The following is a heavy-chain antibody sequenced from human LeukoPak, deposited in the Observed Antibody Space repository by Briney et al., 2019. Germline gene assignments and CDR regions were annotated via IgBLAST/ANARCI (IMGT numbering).Heavy chain of an antibody. CDR2: MNPDSGNT. CDR3: AVHLPGDYLDR. J-gene: IGHJ4*02. CDR1: GYAFNIYD. Sequence: ASVRVSCKASGYAFNIYDISWVRQATGQGLEWMGWMNPDSGNTGFAQKLQGRVTMTRNTSITTAYMELSSLRFEDTAVYYCAVHLPGDYLDRWGQGTLVTVSS. V-gene: IGHV1-8*01.